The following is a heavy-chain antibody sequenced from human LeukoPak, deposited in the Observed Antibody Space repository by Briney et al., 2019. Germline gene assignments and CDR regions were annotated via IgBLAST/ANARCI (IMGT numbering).Heavy chain of an antibody. V-gene: IGHV4-39*07. CDR2: INHSGST. D-gene: IGHD2-2*02. CDR3: ARGRGGRPSIVVVPAAIRVDY. Sequence: SETLSLTCTVSGGSISSSSYYWSWIRQPPGKGLEWIGEINHSGSTNYNPSLKSRVTISVDTSKNQFSLKLSSVTAADTAVYYCARGRGGRPSIVVVPAAIRVDYCGQGTLVTVSS. J-gene: IGHJ4*02. CDR1: GGSISSSSYY.